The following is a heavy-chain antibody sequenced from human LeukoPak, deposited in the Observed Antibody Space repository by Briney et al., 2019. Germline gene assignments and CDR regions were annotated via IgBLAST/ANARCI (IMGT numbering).Heavy chain of an antibody. D-gene: IGHD1-26*01. V-gene: IGHV4-39*01. Sequence: SETLSLTCTVSGGSISSSSYYWGWIRQPPGKGLEWIGSIYYGGSTYYNPSLKSRVTISVDTSKNQFSLKLSPVTAADTAVYYCARKRGSGKANFDYWGQGTLVTVSS. CDR1: GGSISSSSYY. J-gene: IGHJ4*02. CDR3: ARKRGSGKANFDY. CDR2: IYYGGST.